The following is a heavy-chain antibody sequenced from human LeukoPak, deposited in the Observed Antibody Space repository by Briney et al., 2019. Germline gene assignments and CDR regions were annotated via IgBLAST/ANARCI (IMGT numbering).Heavy chain of an antibody. J-gene: IGHJ4*02. CDR2: ISWNSGTI. D-gene: IGHD6-13*01. CDR1: GFTFEDYG. V-gene: IGHV3-9*03. Sequence: GGSLRLSCAASGFTFEDYGMHWVRQAPGKGLEWVSGISWNSGTIGYGDSVKGRFTISRDNAKNSLYLQMNSLRVEDMAFYYCAKGTTSSWYGEFDSWGQGTLVVVSS. CDR3: AKGTTSSWYGEFDS.